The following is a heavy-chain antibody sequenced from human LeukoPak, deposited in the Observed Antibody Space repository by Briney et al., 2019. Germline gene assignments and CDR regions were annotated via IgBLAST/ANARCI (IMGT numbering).Heavy chain of an antibody. J-gene: IGHJ3*02. CDR1: GFTFSSYA. CDR2: ISYDGSNK. CDR3: ARGRTSGSYFSFDI. V-gene: IGHV3-30-3*01. Sequence: GGSLRLSCAASGFTFSSYAMPWVRQAPGKGRGWVAVISYDGSNKYYADSVKGRFTISRDNSKNTLYLQMNSLRAEDTAVYYCARGRTSGSYFSFDIWGQGTMVTVSS. D-gene: IGHD1-26*01.